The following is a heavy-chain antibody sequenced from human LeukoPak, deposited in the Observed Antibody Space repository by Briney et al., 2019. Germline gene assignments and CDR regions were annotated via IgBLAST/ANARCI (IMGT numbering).Heavy chain of an antibody. CDR3: ARDGTTVSPAV. J-gene: IGHJ6*04. V-gene: IGHV4-39*07. D-gene: IGHD4-17*01. Sequence: SETLSLTCTVSGGSISSSDYYWGWIRQPPGKGLEWIANMYYSGSTYYNPSLKSRVTISIDTSKNQLSLKLSSVTAADTAVYYCARDGTTVSPAVWGKGTTATVSS. CDR1: GGSISSSDYY. CDR2: MYYSGST.